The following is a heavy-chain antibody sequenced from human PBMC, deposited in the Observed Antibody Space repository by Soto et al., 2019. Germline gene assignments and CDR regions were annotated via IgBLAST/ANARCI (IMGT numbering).Heavy chain of an antibody. Sequence: GESLKISCKGSGYSFTSYWIGWVRQMPGKGLEWMGIIYPGDSDTRYSPSFQGQVTISADKSISTAYLQWSSLKASDTAMYYCARSIPGIAAAGPGRSYYFDYWGQGTLVTVSS. CDR3: ARSIPGIAAAGPGRSYYFDY. V-gene: IGHV5-51*01. J-gene: IGHJ4*02. D-gene: IGHD6-13*01. CDR2: IYPGDSDT. CDR1: GYSFTSYW.